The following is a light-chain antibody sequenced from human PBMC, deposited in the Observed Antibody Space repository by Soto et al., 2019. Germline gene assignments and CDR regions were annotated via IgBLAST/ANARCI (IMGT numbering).Light chain of an antibody. Sequence: EILVTQSPVTLSMSPGERVILSCRTSQSVGTNLAWYQQNPGQAPRLLIYGASTRATGIPARFSGSGSGTYFTLTISSLQSEDFAVYYCQQYDTWTWTFGLGTKVDIK. V-gene: IGKV3-15*01. CDR2: GAS. J-gene: IGKJ1*01. CDR1: QSVGTN. CDR3: QQYDTWTWT.